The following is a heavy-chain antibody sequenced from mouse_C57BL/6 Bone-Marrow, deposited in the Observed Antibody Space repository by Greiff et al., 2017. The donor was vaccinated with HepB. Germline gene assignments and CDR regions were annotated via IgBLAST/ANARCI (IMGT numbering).Heavy chain of an antibody. Sequence: EVKLVESGGGLVKPGGSLKLSCAASGFTFSDYGMHWVRQAPEKGLEWVAYISSGSSTIYYADTVKGRFTISRDNAKNTLFLQMTSLRSEDTAMYYCARAIYYYGSSSYAMDYWGQGTSVTVSS. CDR2: ISSGSSTI. CDR3: ARAIYYYGSSSYAMDY. V-gene: IGHV5-17*01. CDR1: GFTFSDYG. D-gene: IGHD1-1*01. J-gene: IGHJ4*01.